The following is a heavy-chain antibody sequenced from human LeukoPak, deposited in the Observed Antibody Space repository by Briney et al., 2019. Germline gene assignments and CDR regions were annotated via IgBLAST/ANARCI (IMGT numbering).Heavy chain of an antibody. CDR3: ARGGDFWSGHNWFDP. J-gene: IGHJ5*02. V-gene: IGHV3-48*03. D-gene: IGHD3-3*01. Sequence: GGSLRLSCAASGFTFSSYEMNWVRQAPEKGLEWVSYISSSGSIIYYADSVKGRFTISRDNAKNSLYLQMNSLRAEDTAVYYCARGGDFWSGHNWFDPWGQGTLVTVSS. CDR2: ISSSGSII. CDR1: GFTFSSYE.